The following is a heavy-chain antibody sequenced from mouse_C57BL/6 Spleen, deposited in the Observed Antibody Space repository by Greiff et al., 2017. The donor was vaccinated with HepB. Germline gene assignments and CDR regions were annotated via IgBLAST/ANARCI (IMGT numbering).Heavy chain of an antibody. V-gene: IGHV14-2*01. D-gene: IGHD3-2*02. J-gene: IGHJ2*01. Sequence: EVQLQQSGAELVKPGASVKLSCTASGFNFKDYYMHWVKQRTEQGLEWIGKIDPEDGETKYAQKFQGKATITADTASNNTYLQLSSLTSEDTAVYYCARWGSSGYETYYFDYWGQGTTLTVSS. CDR1: GFNFKDYY. CDR2: IDPEDGET. CDR3: ARWGSSGYETYYFDY.